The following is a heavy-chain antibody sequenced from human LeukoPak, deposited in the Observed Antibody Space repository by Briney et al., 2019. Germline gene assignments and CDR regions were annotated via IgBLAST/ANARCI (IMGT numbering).Heavy chain of an antibody. CDR1: GFTFRTFS. CDR3: TYLRTPYYNDKWLDP. J-gene: IGHJ5*02. CDR2: ISSGSTPI. V-gene: IGHV3-48*04. D-gene: IGHD3/OR15-3a*01. Sequence: GGSLRLSCAASGFTFRTFSMNWVRQPPGKGLEWLSYISSGSTPIYYADSVKGRFTISRDDAQSLVYPQMNSLRAEDTAVYYCTYLRTPYYNDKWLDPWGQGALVTVSS.